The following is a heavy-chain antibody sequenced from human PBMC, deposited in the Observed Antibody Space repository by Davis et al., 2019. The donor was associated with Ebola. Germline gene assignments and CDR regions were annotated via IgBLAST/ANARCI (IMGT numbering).Heavy chain of an antibody. D-gene: IGHD3-3*01. Sequence: ASVTVSCQASGYTLTSHYMHWVRQAPGQGLEWMGIINPIACSTSYAQKFQGRVTMTRDTSTSTVYMELSSLRSEDTAVYYCATHSPYYDFWSGLRGMDVWGQGTTVTVSS. J-gene: IGHJ6*02. CDR1: GYTLTSHY. V-gene: IGHV1-46*01. CDR2: INPIACST. CDR3: ATHSPYYDFWSGLRGMDV.